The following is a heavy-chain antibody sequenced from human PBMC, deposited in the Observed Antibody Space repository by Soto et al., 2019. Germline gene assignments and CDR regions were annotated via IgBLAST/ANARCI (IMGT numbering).Heavy chain of an antibody. CDR2: IKQDGSDT. V-gene: IGHV3-7*01. D-gene: IGHD2-8*02. J-gene: IGHJ6*02. CDR1: GFTLRNSG. CDR3: ARELVNGLDYYYYYGMDV. Sequence: GSLRVSCAAAGFTLRNSGMSWVRQTPGKGLEWVANIKQDGSDTYYADSVKGRFTISRDNAKNSLYLQMNSLRAEDTAVYYCARELVNGLDYYYYYGMDVWGQGTTVTVSS.